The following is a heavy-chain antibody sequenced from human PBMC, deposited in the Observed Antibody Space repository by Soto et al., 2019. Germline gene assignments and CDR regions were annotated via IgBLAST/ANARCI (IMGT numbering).Heavy chain of an antibody. CDR3: ARERSDDTLTGYYIISGGRWFDP. CDR1: GYTFTSYC. D-gene: IGHD3-9*01. J-gene: IGHJ5*02. V-gene: IGHV1-18*01. Sequence: GPSVKVSCKASGYTFTSYCISWVRQSPVQGLEWMGWISAYNGNTNYAQKLQGRVTMTTDTSTSTAYMELRSLRSDDTAVYYCARERSDDTLTGYYIISGGRWFDPWGQGTLVTVSS. CDR2: ISAYNGNT.